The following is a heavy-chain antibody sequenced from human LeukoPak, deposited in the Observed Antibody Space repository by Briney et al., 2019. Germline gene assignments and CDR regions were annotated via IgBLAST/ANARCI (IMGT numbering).Heavy chain of an antibody. CDR3: ARVSGYHWGSFYDY. D-gene: IGHD5-12*01. V-gene: IGHV4-59*01. Sequence: PSETLSLTCTVSGGSISSYYWSWIRQPPGKGLEWIGYIYYSGSTNYNPSLKSRVTISVDTSKNQFSLKLSSVTAADTAVYYCARVSGYHWGSFYDYWGQGTLVTVSS. CDR2: IYYSGST. CDR1: GGSISSYY. J-gene: IGHJ4*02.